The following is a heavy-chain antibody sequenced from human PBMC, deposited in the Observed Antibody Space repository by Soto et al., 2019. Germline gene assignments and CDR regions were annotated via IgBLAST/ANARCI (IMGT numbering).Heavy chain of an antibody. Sequence: QVPLVQSGAEVKKPGSSVKVSCKASGGTFSSYAISWVRQAPGQGLEWMGGIIPIFGTANYAQKFQGRVTITADESTSTAYMELSSLRSEDTAVYYCARDETAYYDFWSGYKHWFDPWGQGTLVTVSS. D-gene: IGHD3-3*01. CDR2: IIPIFGTA. V-gene: IGHV1-69*01. CDR3: ARDETAYYDFWSGYKHWFDP. J-gene: IGHJ5*02. CDR1: GGTFSSYA.